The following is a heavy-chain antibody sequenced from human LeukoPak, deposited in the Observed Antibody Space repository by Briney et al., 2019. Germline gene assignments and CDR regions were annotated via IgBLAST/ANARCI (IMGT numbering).Heavy chain of an antibody. CDR2: IYYSGIT. Sequence: SQTLSLTCTVAGGSISSSSYYWGWLRPPPGKGLEWNGSIYYSGITYYNPSLKSRVTISVDTSKSQFPLKLSSVTAADTAVYYCARHVIDSRVYYLDYFDYWGEGTLVTVSS. CDR1: GGSISSSSYY. CDR3: ARHVIDSRVYYLDYFDY. V-gene: IGHV4-39*01. D-gene: IGHD3-22*01. J-gene: IGHJ4*02.